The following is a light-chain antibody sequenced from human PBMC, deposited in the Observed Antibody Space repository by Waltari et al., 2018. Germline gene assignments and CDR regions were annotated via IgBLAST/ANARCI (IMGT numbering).Light chain of an antibody. CDR3: MQGTHWPYT. CDR2: RVS. J-gene: IGKJ2*01. CDR1: QSLVHSDGNTH. V-gene: IGKV2-30*02. Sequence: DVVMTQSPLSLPVTPGQAASISCKSSQSLVHSDGNTHLNWFQQRPGQSPRRLIYRVSNRDSGVPDRFGGSGSGTDFTLKISRVEAEDVGVYYCMQGTHWPYTFGQGTKLDIK.